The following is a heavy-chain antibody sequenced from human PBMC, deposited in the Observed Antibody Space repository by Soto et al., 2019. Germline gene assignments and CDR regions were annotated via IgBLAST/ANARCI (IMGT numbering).Heavy chain of an antibody. CDR3: AKDGGYSSGRYGA. CDR2: ISWNSGSI. CDR1: GFTFDDYA. V-gene: IGHV3-9*01. Sequence: EVPLVESGGGLVQPGRSLRLSCAASGFTFDDYAMHWVRQAPGKGLEWVSGISWNSGSIGYADSVKGRFTISRDNAKNSLYLQMNSLRAEDTALYYCAKDGGYSSGRYGAWGQGTLVTVSS. D-gene: IGHD6-19*01. J-gene: IGHJ5*02.